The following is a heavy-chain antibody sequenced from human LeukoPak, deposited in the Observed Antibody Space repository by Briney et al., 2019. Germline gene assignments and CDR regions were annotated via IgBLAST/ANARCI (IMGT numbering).Heavy chain of an antibody. V-gene: IGHV4-34*01. D-gene: IGHD2-15*01. Sequence: SETLSLTCAVYGVSFSGYYWSWIRQPPGKGLEWIGEINHSGSTNYNPSLKSRVTISVDTSKNQFSLKLSSVTAADTAVYYCARDRYCSGGSCTHDAFDIWGQGTMVTVSS. CDR3: ARDRYCSGGSCTHDAFDI. CDR2: INHSGST. J-gene: IGHJ3*02. CDR1: GVSFSGYY.